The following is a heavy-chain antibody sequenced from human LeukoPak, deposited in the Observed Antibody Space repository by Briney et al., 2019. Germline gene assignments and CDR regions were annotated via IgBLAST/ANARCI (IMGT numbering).Heavy chain of an antibody. V-gene: IGHV3-30-3*01. CDR2: ISYDGSNK. D-gene: IGHD4-23*01. CDR3: AREAVNYYMDV. Sequence: GGSLRLSCAASGFTFSSYAMHWVRQAPGKGLEWVAVISYDGSNKYYADSVKGRFTISRDNSKNTLYLQMNSLRAEDTAVYYCAREAVNYYMDVWGKGTTVTASS. CDR1: GFTFSSYA. J-gene: IGHJ6*03.